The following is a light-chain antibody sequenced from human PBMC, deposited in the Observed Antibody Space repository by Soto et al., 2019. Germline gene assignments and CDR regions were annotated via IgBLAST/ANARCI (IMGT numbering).Light chain of an antibody. CDR1: QSVLYSSNNQNY. CDR2: WAS. CDR3: QQYYRSRT. J-gene: IGKJ1*01. Sequence: DIVMTQSPDSLAVSLGERATINCKSSQSVLYSSNNQNYLAWYQQKPGQPPRLLVYWASTRESGVPDRFSGGGSGTDFTLTITSLQAEDVAVYYCQQYYRSRTFGQGTKVEIK. V-gene: IGKV4-1*01.